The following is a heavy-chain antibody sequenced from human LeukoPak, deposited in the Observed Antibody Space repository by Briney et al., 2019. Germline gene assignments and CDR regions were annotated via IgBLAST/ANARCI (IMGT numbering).Heavy chain of an antibody. J-gene: IGHJ4*02. CDR3: AHGAMYQLDY. CDR1: GFNFRVYG. CDR2: IIGGGGST. D-gene: IGHD2-2*01. Sequence: GGTLRLSCAVSGFNFRVYGMTWVRQAPGKGLEWVSGIIGGGGSTYYADSVKGRFTISGDNSRNTLFLQMNSLRAEDTAVYYCAHGAMYQLDYWGQGTLVTVSS. V-gene: IGHV3-23*01.